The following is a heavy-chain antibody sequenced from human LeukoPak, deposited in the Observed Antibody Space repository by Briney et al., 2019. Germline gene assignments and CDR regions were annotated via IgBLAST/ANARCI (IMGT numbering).Heavy chain of an antibody. D-gene: IGHD5-24*01. CDR2: IYYNGDT. J-gene: IGHJ3*02. Sequence: SQTMSLTCTVAGGSISSSRYYWGWLRHPPGKGLEWSATIYYNGDTYYNPSLKSRVTISVDTSKNQFTLKLSSGTAGYTAVYYYDSPREMARIYIGFDIWCRGTMVTVSS. V-gene: IGHV4-39*01. CDR1: GGSISSSRYY. CDR3: DSPREMARIYIGFDI.